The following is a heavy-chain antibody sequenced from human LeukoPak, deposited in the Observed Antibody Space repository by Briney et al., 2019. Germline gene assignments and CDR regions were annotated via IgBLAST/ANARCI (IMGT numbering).Heavy chain of an antibody. CDR3: GSGSYYFDY. Sequence: PSETLSLTCAVSGGSISSNNWWSWVRQPPGKGLEWIGEISHSGSTGYNPSLKSRVTISVDTSKNQFSLKLSSVTAADTAVYYCGSGSYYFDYWGQGTLVTVST. D-gene: IGHD3-10*01. V-gene: IGHV4-4*02. J-gene: IGHJ4*02. CDR1: GGSISSNNW. CDR2: ISHSGST.